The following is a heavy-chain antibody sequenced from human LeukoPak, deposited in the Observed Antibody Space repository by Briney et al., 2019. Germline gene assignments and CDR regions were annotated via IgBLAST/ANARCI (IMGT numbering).Heavy chain of an antibody. V-gene: IGHV3-23*01. CDR2: ISGSGGST. CDR3: AKRGDSGSYHYYYYGMDV. D-gene: IGHD1-26*01. Sequence: GASLRLSCAASGFTFSSYAMSWVRQAPGKGLEWVSAISGSGGSTNYADSVKGRFTISRDNSKNTLYLQMNSLRAEDTAVYYCAKRGDSGSYHYYYYGMDVWGQGTTVTVSS. J-gene: IGHJ6*02. CDR1: GFTFSSYA.